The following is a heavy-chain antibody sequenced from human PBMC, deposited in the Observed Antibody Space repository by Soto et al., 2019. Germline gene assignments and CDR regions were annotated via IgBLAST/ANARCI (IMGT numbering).Heavy chain of an antibody. J-gene: IGHJ6*02. CDR2: ISYDGSNK. Sequence: QVQLVESGGGVVQPGRSPRLSCAASGFTFSSYGMHWVRQAPGKGLEWVAVISYDGSNKYYADSVKGRFTISRDNSKHTLYLQMNSLRAEDTAVYYCASDWLPLASWYGMDVWGQGTTVTVSS. CDR1: GFTFSSYG. V-gene: IGHV3-30*03. D-gene: IGHD3-9*01. CDR3: ASDWLPLASWYGMDV.